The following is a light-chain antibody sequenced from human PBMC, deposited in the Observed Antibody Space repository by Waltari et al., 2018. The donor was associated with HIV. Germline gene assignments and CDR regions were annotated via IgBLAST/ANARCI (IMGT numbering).Light chain of an antibody. CDR3: SSYSTGATLVL. Sequence: QSALTQTRSVSGSPGQSVTISCTGTSSDVGGSNYVSWYQQHPGKAPKLIIYDVTKRPSGVPDRFTGSKSGDTASLTMSAIQTEDEADYYCSSYSTGATLVLLGGGTKLTVL. J-gene: IGLJ2*01. V-gene: IGLV2-11*01. CDR2: DVT. CDR1: SSDVGGSNY.